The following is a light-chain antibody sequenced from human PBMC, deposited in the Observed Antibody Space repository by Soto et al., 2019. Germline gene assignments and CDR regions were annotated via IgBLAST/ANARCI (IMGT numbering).Light chain of an antibody. V-gene: IGLV1-40*01. Sequence: QSVLTQPPSVSGAPGQGVTISCTGSSSNIGAGYDVHWYQQLPGTAPKLLIYGNSNRPSGVPDRFSGSKSGTSASLAITGLQAEDEALYYCHSYDSSLTALVIFGGGTQLTAL. CDR3: HSYDSSLTALVI. CDR1: SSNIGAGYD. CDR2: GNS. J-gene: IGLJ2*01.